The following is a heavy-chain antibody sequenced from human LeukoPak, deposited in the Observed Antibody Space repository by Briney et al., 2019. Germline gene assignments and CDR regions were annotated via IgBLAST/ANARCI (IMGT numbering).Heavy chain of an antibody. CDR3: ARGRGSGSWFDP. CDR2: INHSGST. V-gene: IGHV4-34*01. Sequence: SETLSLTCTVSGGSITTSGHYWSWIRQPPGKGLEWIGEINHSGSTNYNPSLKSRVTISVDTSKNQFSLKLSSVTAADTAVYYCARGRGSGSWFDPWGQGTLVTVSS. D-gene: IGHD3-10*01. CDR1: GGSITTSGHY. J-gene: IGHJ5*02.